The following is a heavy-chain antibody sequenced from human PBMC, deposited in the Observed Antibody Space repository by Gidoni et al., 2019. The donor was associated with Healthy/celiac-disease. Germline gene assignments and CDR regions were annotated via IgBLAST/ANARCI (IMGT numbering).Heavy chain of an antibody. CDR1: GGSFSGYY. V-gene: IGHV4-34*01. D-gene: IGHD2-15*01. CDR2: INQSGST. Sequence: QVQLQQWGAGLLKPSETLSLTCAVYGGSFSGYYWSWVRQPPGKGLEWIGEINQSGSTNYNPSRRGRVTMSVDTSKNQFSLKLSSVTAADTAVYYCARVGYCSGGSCYKADWFDPWGQGTLVTVSS. J-gene: IGHJ5*02. CDR3: ARVGYCSGGSCYKADWFDP.